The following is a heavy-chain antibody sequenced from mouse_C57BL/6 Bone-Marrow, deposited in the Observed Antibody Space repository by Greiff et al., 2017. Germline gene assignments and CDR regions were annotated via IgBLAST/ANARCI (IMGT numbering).Heavy chain of an antibody. D-gene: IGHD1-1*01. V-gene: IGHV5-9*01. J-gene: IGHJ1*03. CDR2: ISGGGGNT. Sequence: EVKLVESGGGLVKPGGSLKLSCAASGFTFSSYTMSWVRQPPEKRLQWVAAISGGGGNTYYPDSVKGRFTISRDNDKNLLYLQMRSLRSEGTALYYWSRQVTTVLATKYFDVWGTGTTVTVSS. CDR1: GFTFSSYT. CDR3: SRQVTTVLATKYFDV.